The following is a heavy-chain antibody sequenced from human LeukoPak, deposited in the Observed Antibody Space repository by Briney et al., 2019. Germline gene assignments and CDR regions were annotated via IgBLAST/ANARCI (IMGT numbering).Heavy chain of an antibody. CDR2: IYHSGST. J-gene: IGHJ2*01. V-gene: IGHV4-30-2*01. CDR1: GVSISSGGYS. D-gene: IGHD5-24*01. CDR3: ARDQRGGGYNSLCWYFDL. Sequence: PSQTLSLTCAVSGVSISSGGYSWSWIRQPPGKGLEWIGYIYHSGSTYYNPSLKSRVTISVDRSKNQFSLKLSSVTAADTAVYYCARDQRGGGYNSLCWYFDLWGRGTLVTVSS.